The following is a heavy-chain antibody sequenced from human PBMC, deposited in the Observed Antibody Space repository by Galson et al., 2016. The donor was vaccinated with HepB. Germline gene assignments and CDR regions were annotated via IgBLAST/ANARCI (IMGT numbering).Heavy chain of an antibody. CDR2: IHHSGRT. D-gene: IGHD5-24*01. V-gene: IGHV4-39*07. CDR3: AREDGTSKKEFDS. Sequence: SETLSLTCTVSGGSISSSTDYFYYWGWVRQTPGKGLEWIASIHHSGRTYHSPSLKSRVTISVDTSKNQFSLRLSSVTAADTAVYYCAREDGTSKKEFDSWGQGTLVTVSS. CDR1: GGSISSSTDYFYY. J-gene: IGHJ4*02.